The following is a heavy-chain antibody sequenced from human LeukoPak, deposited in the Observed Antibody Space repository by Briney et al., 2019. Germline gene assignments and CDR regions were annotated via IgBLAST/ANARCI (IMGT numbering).Heavy chain of an antibody. J-gene: IGHJ4*02. CDR3: ARLGIDCSSTSCFDFHY. CDR1: GFPFSSYS. CDR2: ISRSSSYI. D-gene: IGHD2-2*01. V-gene: IGHV3-21*01. Sequence: GGSLRLSCAASGFPFSSYSMIWVGQAPGKGRAWVASISRSSSYIYYADSVKGRYTISRDNAKHALYLQMNSLRAEDTAVYDCARLGIDCSSTSCFDFHYWGRGTLVTVSS.